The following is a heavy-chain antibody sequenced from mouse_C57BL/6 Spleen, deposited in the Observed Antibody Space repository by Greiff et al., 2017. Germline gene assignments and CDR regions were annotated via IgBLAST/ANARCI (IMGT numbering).Heavy chain of an antibody. V-gene: IGHV3-6*01. CDR2: ISYDGSN. J-gene: IGHJ2*01. CDR3: AGRLRREEDYFDY. Sequence: ESGPGLVKPSQSLSLTCSVTGYSITSGYYWNWIRQFPGNKLEWMGYISYDGSNNYNPSLKNRISITRDTSKNQFFLKLNSVTTEDTATYYCAGRLRREEDYFDYWGQGTTLTVSS. D-gene: IGHD2-4*01. CDR1: GYSITSGYY.